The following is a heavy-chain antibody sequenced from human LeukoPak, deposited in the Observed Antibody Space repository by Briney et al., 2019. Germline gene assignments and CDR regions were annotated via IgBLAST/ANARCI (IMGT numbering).Heavy chain of an antibody. Sequence: TGGSLRLSCAPSRFTFISYWMRAGRQAPRGGLWWGSHIIGDGTTTNYADYVKGRFTISRDNSKNTLYLQVNSLRAEDTAVYSCARGLSGSYHYFDYWGQGTLVTVSS. D-gene: IGHD1-26*01. CDR3: ARGLSGSYHYFDY. J-gene: IGHJ4*02. V-gene: IGHV3-74*01. CDR1: RFTFISYW. CDR2: IIGDGTTT.